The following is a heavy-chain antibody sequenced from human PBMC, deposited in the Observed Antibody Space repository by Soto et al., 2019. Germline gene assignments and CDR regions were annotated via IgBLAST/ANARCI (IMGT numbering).Heavy chain of an antibody. Sequence: VQLWESGGGVVQPGRSLRLSCAASGFTFSDYAMHWVRQAPGKGLEWVAAVSHDGRNTHYADSVKGRFTISRDSSKNTVSLEMTSMRAEDTAVYYCAKGGRQWLVTSDFNYWGQGALVTVSS. D-gene: IGHD6-19*01. CDR2: VSHDGRNT. V-gene: IGHV3-30*18. CDR3: AKGGRQWLVTSDFNY. CDR1: GFTFSDYA. J-gene: IGHJ4*02.